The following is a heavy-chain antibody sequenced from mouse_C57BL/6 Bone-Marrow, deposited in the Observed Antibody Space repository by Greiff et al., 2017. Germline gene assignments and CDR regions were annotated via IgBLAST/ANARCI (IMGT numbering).Heavy chain of an antibody. CDR1: GYTFTDYE. J-gene: IGHJ4*01. CDR3: DYGTPYAMDY. V-gene: IGHV1-15*01. Sequence: QVQLQQSGAELVRPGASVTLSCKASGYTFTDYEMHWVKQTPVHGLEWIGAIDPETGGTAYNQKFKGKAILTADKSSSTAYMELRSLTSEYSAVYYCDYGTPYAMDYWGQGTSVTVSS. CDR2: IDPETGGT. D-gene: IGHD1-1*01.